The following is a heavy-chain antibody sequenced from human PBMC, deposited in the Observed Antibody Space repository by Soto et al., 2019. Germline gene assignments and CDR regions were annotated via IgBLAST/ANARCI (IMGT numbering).Heavy chain of an antibody. CDR3: ARDEPDSGCDSDKFDY. CDR2: ISYDGSNK. CDR1: GFTFSSYA. D-gene: IGHD5-12*01. V-gene: IGHV3-30-3*01. J-gene: IGHJ4*02. Sequence: QVQLVESGGGVVQPGRSLRLSCAASGFTFSSYAMHWVRQAPGKGLVWVAVISYDGSNKYYEDSVKGRFTISRDNSKNRLCLQMNSPRAEATAVYYCARDEPDSGCDSDKFDYWGQGTLVTVSS.